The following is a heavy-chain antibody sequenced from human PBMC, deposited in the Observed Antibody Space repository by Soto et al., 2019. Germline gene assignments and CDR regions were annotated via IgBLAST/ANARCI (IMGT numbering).Heavy chain of an antibody. D-gene: IGHD3-10*01. CDR3: ARGLLWFGEFSYMDV. J-gene: IGHJ6*02. CDR1: GGSFSSNA. V-gene: IGHV1-69*06. CDR2: IIPIFGTA. Sequence: SAKVPCKASGGSFSSNAIRWVRQAPRQGLEWMGGIIPIFGTANYAQKFQGRVTITADKSTSTAYMELSSLRSEDTAVYYCARGLLWFGEFSYMDVWGQGTTVTVSS.